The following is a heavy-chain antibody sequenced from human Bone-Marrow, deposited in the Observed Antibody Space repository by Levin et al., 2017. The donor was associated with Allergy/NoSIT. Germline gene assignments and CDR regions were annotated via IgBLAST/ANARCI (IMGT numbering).Heavy chain of an antibody. Sequence: PSETLSLTCNVSGGSINNYYWTWIRQTPGKGLDFIGHIYYSGATTYSPSLRSRATISIDTSKIHLSLTLTSVTAADTAVYFCGRGTVFGVVTEWGQGTLVVVSS. V-gene: IGHV4-59*01. CDR1: GGSINNYY. CDR2: IYYSGAT. J-gene: IGHJ4*02. CDR3: GRGTVFGVVTE. D-gene: IGHD3-3*01.